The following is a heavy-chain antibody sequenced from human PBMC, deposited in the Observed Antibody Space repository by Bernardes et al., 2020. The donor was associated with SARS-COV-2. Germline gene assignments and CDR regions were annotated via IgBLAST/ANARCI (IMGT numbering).Heavy chain of an antibody. CDR2: INPDGKTT. CDR3: AGDAFVAASAD. Sequence: GGSRRLSCAASGFTFSDSWMHWVRQAPGKGLMWVSHINPDGKTTTYADSVKGRFTISRDNARNTVYLQMNSLRADDTAVYYCAGDAFVAASADWGQGVLVAVTS. CDR1: GFTFSDSW. V-gene: IGHV3-74*03. J-gene: IGHJ4*02. D-gene: IGHD6-25*01.